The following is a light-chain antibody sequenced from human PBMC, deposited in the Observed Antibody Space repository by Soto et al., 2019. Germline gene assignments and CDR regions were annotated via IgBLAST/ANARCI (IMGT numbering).Light chain of an antibody. CDR2: DVY. J-gene: IGKJ4*01. CDR1: QIIRSW. CDR3: QQYESYSPLT. Sequence: DIQMTQSPSILSASVGDRVTITCRASQIIRSWLAWYQQKPGKAPKLLIYDVYSLESGVPSRFSGRRSGTEFTLTIAGLQPEDFATYYCQQYESYSPLTFGGGTKVEIK. V-gene: IGKV1-5*01.